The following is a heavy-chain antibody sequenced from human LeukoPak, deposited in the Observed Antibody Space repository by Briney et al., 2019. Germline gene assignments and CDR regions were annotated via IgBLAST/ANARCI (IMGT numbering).Heavy chain of an antibody. Sequence: SETLSLTCTVSGGSISSSSYYWGWIRQPPGKGLEWIGSIYYSGSTYYNPSLKSRVTISVDTSKNQFSLKLSSVTAADTAVYYCARHIYDSSGYTSSFDYWGQGTLVTVSS. CDR3: ARHIYDSSGYTSSFDY. CDR2: IYYSGST. D-gene: IGHD3-22*01. V-gene: IGHV4-39*01. CDR1: GGSISSSSYY. J-gene: IGHJ4*02.